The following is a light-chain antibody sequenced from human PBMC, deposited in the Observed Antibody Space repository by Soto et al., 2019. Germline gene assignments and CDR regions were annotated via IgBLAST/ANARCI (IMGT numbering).Light chain of an antibody. CDR2: AAS. CDR3: QQYNSYPMYT. CDR1: QSISSW. V-gene: IGKV1-5*01. J-gene: IGKJ2*01. Sequence: DIQMTQSPSTLSASVGDRVTITCRASQSISSWLAWYQQKPGKAPKRLIYAASSLETGVPSRFSGSGSGTEFTLTISSLQPDDFATYYCQQYNSYPMYTFGQGTKLEIK.